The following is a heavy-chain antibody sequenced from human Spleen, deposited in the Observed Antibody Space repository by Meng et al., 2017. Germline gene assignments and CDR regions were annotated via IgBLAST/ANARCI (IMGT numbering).Heavy chain of an antibody. J-gene: IGHJ4*02. CDR2: INHRGST. Sequence: VHLQQWGAGLLNPSEARSLTCFVFGGSFLDSYVSWTRQPPGKGLEWIGEINHRGSTNYNPSLESRANISVDTSQNNLSLKLSSVTAADSAVYYCARGPTTMAHDFDYWGQGTLVTVSS. V-gene: IGHV4-34*01. D-gene: IGHD4-11*01. CDR1: GGSFLDSY. CDR3: ARGPTTMAHDFDY.